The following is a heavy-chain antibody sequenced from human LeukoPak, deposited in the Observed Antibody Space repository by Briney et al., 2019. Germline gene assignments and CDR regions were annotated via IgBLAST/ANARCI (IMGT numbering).Heavy chain of an antibody. D-gene: IGHD3-22*01. CDR1: GYTFTGYY. V-gene: IGHV1-69*13. J-gene: IGHJ1*01. Sequence: ASVKVSCKASGYTFTGYYMHWVRQAPGQGLEWMGGIIPIFGTANYAQKFQGRVTITADESTSTAYMELSSLRSEDTAVYYCASIYDSSGYPYYQHWGQGTLVTVSS. CDR3: ASIYDSSGYPYYQH. CDR2: IIPIFGTA.